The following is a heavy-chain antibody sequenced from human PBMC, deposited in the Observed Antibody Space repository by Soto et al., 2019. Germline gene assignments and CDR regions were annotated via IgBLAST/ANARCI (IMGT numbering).Heavy chain of an antibody. CDR2: IYGSGGSGST. CDR3: ARKQARYFSGIDY. Sequence: QVQLQESGPGLVKPSQTLSLTCTVTGDSITSGGYYWSWIRQHPGKGPEWIGYIYGSGGSGSTLYNPSLESRITLAVDASKTQFSLNLSSVTVADTAVYFCARKQARYFSGIDYWGQGTLVSVSS. D-gene: IGHD3-9*01. CDR1: GDSITSGGYY. V-gene: IGHV4-31*03. J-gene: IGHJ4*02.